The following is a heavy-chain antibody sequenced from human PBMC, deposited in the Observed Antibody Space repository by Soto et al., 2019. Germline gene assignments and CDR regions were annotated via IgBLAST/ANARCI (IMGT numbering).Heavy chain of an antibody. CDR3: ARDRIAAAGSLDY. V-gene: IGHV1-69*13. CDR2: IIPIFGTA. Sequence: SVKVSCEPSGGTFISYAISWVRQAPGQGLEWMGGIIPIFGTANYAQKFQGRVTITADESTSTAYMELSSLRSEDTAVYYCARDRIAAAGSLDYWGQGTLVTGSS. CDR1: GGTFISYA. D-gene: IGHD6-13*01. J-gene: IGHJ4*02.